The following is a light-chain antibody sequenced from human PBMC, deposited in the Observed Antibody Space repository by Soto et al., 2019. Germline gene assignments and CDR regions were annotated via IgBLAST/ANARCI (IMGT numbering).Light chain of an antibody. CDR3: GSYTTSNTRQIV. V-gene: IGLV2-14*01. CDR2: GVS. Sequence: QSGLTQPASVSGSPGQSITISCTGTSSDIGGYNYVSWYQQYPGKAPKLIIFGVSDRPSGVSNRFSGSKSDNTASLTISGLQPEDEADYYCGSYTTSNTRQIVFGTGTKVTVL. J-gene: IGLJ1*01. CDR1: SSDIGGYNY.